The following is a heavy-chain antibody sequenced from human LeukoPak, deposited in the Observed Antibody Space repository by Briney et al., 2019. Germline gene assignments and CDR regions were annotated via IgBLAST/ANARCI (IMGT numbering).Heavy chain of an antibody. J-gene: IGHJ4*02. CDR3: ARDTYDSSGVY. D-gene: IGHD5-12*01. CDR2: INPRGGST. Sequence: ASVKDSCKASGYTFTSYGISWVRQAPGQGLEWMGIINPRGGSTSYAQKFQGRVTVTRDTSTSTVYMELSSLRSEDTAVYYCARDTYDSSGVYWGQGTLVTVSS. CDR1: GYTFTSYG. V-gene: IGHV1-46*01.